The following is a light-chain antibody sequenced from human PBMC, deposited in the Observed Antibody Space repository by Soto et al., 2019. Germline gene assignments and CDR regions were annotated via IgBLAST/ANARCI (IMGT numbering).Light chain of an antibody. Sequence: EIVMTQSPATLSVSPGERATLSCRASQSVITNLAWYQQKSGQAPRLLIYGASIRATDIPDRFSGSGSGTDFILTISRLEPDDFAVYYCQQYSSSRTFGPGTKVDIK. CDR3: QQYSSSRT. CDR2: GAS. V-gene: IGKV3-20*01. J-gene: IGKJ1*01. CDR1: QSVITN.